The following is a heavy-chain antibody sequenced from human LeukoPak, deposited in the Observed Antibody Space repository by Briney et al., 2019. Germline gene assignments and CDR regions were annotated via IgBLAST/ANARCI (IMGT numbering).Heavy chain of an antibody. D-gene: IGHD6-19*01. CDR3: ARGGDVSSGWYQPNWFDP. CDR1: GGSISSYY. J-gene: IGHJ5*02. V-gene: IGHV4-4*07. Sequence: SETLSLTCTVSGGSISSYYWSWIRQPAGKGLEWIGRIYTSGSTNYNPSLKSRVTISVDTSKNQFSLKLSSVTAADTAVYYCARGGDVSSGWYQPNWFDPWGQGTLVTVSS. CDR2: IYTSGST.